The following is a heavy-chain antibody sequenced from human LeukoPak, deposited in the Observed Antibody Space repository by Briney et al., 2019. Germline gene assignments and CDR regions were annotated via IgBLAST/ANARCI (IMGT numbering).Heavy chain of an antibody. J-gene: IGHJ3*02. CDR3: AGRLEWERLRDRPFDI. CDR2: VNDSGGT. CDR1: IDSFTNYY. Sequence: SETLSLTCAVYIDSFTNYYWNWIRQTPGKGLEWIGEVNDSGGTNIDPSLKSRVTISVDTSKNQFSLRLSSVTAADTAVYFCAGRLEWERLRDRPFDIWGQGTMVTVSS. V-gene: IGHV4-34*01. D-gene: IGHD1-26*01.